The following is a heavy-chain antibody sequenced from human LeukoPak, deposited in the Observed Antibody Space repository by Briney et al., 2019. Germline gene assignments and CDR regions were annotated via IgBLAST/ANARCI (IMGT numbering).Heavy chain of an antibody. V-gene: IGHV3-66*01. J-gene: IGHJ3*01. CDR1: GFTVTSNY. Sequence: GGSLRLSCAASGFTVTSNYMSWVRQAPGKGLEWLSVIYSGGSTYYADSVEGRFTISRDNSKNTLYLQINGLRAEDTAVYYCAREGTNRDGYRIHNAFDVWGQGTMVTVSS. D-gene: IGHD5-24*01. CDR3: AREGTNRDGYRIHNAFDV. CDR2: IYSGGST.